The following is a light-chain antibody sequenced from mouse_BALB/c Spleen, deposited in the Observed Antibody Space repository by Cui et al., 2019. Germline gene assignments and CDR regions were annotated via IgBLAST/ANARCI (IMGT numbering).Light chain of an antibody. J-gene: IGKJ4*01. Sequence: ILQTQSPAILTVSPGERVSYPCRASQSSGTSIHWYQQRTNGSPRFIIKDTSKSISGIPSRFSGSGSGTDFTLSINSVESENIADYFCQQSNSWPFAFGSGTKLEIK. CDR3: QQSNSWPFA. CDR2: DTS. V-gene: IGKV5-48*01. CDR1: QSSGTS.